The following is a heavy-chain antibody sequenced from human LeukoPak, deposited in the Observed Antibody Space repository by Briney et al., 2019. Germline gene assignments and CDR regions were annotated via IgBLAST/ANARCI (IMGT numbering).Heavy chain of an antibody. CDR2: IYYSGST. CDR3: ARDQHLGDYIWRSYRWGYFDL. Sequence: SETLSLTCTVSGGSISSYYWSWIRQPPGKGLEGIGYIYYSGSTNYNPSLKSRVTISVDTSKNQFSLKLSSVTAADTAVYYCARDQHLGDYIWRSYRWGYFDLWGRGTLVTVSS. J-gene: IGHJ2*01. CDR1: GGSISSYY. D-gene: IGHD3-16*02. V-gene: IGHV4-59*01.